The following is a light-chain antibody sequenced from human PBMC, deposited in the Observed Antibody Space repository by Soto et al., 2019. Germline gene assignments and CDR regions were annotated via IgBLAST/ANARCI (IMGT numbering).Light chain of an antibody. CDR3: QQLKSYLIP. J-gene: IGKJ5*01. CDR2: AAS. V-gene: IGKV1-9*01. Sequence: DIELTQSPSFLSASVGDRATITCRASRGISSYLAWYQQKPWKAPKLLIYAASTLQTGVPSRFSGSGSGTEFTLTLSSLQPEDFATYYCQQLKSYLIPFGQGTRREIK. CDR1: RGISSY.